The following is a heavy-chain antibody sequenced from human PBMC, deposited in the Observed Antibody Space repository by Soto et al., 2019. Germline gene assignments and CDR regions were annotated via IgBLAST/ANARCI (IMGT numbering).Heavy chain of an antibody. V-gene: IGHV3-33*01. CDR1: GFTFSSYG. J-gene: IGHJ4*02. Sequence: QVQLVESGGGVVQPGRSLRLSCAASGFTFSSYGMHWVRQAPGKGLEWVAVIWYDGSNKYYADSVKGRFTISRDNSKNTLYLQMNSLRAEDTAVYYCAREKSPRGYSNRADPYYFDYWGQGTLVTVSS. CDR2: IWYDGSNK. CDR3: AREKSPRGYSNRADPYYFDY. D-gene: IGHD6-13*01.